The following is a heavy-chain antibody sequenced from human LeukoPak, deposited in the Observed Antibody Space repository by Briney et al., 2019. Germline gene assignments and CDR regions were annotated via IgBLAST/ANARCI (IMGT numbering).Heavy chain of an antibody. CDR2: IYYSGST. J-gene: IGHJ4*02. V-gene: IGHV4-31*03. CDR3: ARKVLLWFGEASEFDY. D-gene: IGHD3-10*01. CDR1: GGSISSGGYY. Sequence: SQTLSLTCTVSGGSISSGGYYWSWIRQHPGKGLEWVGYIYYSGSTYYNPSLKSRVTISVDTSKNQFSLKLSSVTAADTAVYYCARKVLLWFGEASEFDYWGQGTLVTVSS.